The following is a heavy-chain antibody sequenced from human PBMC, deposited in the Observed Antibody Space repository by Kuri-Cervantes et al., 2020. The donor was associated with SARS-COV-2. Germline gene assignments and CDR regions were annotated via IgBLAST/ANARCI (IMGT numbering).Heavy chain of an antibody. CDR2: TYYRSKWYN. J-gene: IGHJ6*02. CDR1: GDSVSSNSAA. D-gene: IGHD5-12*01. Sequence: SQTLSLTCAISGDSVSSNSAAWNWIRQSPSRGLEWLGRTYYRSKWYNDYAVSVKSRITINPDTSKNQFSLQLNSVTPEDTAVYYCVGGRYSGYDSLFYYYYGMDVWGQGTTVTVSS. V-gene: IGHV6-1*01. CDR3: VGGRYSGYDSLFYYYYGMDV.